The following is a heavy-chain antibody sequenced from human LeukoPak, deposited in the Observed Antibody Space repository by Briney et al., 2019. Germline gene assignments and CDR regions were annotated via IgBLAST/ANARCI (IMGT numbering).Heavy chain of an antibody. CDR1: GGSISSYY. V-gene: IGHV4-59*01. D-gene: IGHD3-9*01. J-gene: IGHJ4*02. Sequence: SETLSLTCTASGGSISSYYWSWIRQPPGKGLEWIGYIYYSGNTNYNPSLKSRVTISVDTSKNQFSLELSSVTAADTAVYYCARSGALTGYLYWGQGTLVTVSS. CDR3: ARSGALTGYLY. CDR2: IYYSGNT.